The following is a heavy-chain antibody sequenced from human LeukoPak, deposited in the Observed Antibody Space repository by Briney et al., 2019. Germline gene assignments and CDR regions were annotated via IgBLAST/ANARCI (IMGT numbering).Heavy chain of an antibody. V-gene: IGHV4-39*01. J-gene: IGHJ6*02. D-gene: IGHD2-8*01. CDR2: IHYSGST. CDR1: GGSISSSSYY. CDR3: ARQTVLMVYASYYYGMDV. Sequence: SETLSLTCTVSGGSISSSSYYWGWIRQPPGKGLEWIGSIHYSGSTYYNPSLKSRVTISVDTSKNQFSLKLSSVTAADTAVYYCARQTVLMVYASYYYGMDVWGQGTTVTVSS.